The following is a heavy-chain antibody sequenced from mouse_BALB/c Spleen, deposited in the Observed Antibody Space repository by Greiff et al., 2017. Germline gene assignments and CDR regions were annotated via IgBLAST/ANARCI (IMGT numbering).Heavy chain of an antibody. D-gene: IGHD2-4*01. J-gene: IGHJ4*01. CDR2: ISSGSSSI. Sequence: EVQRVESGGGLVQPGGSRKLSCAASGFTFSSFGMHWVRQAPEKGLEWVAYISSGSSSIYYADTVKGRFTISRDNAKTTLFLQMTSLRSEDTAMYYCARNYYDYGYYAMDYWGQGTSVTVSS. CDR3: ARNYYDYGYYAMDY. CDR1: GFTFSSFG. V-gene: IGHV5-17*02.